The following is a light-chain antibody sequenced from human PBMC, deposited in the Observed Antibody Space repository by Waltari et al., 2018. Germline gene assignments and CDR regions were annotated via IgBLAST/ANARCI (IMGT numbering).Light chain of an antibody. CDR3: QHYVRLPAT. CDR2: GAS. Sequence: EIVLTQSPGTLSSSPGERATLSCRASQSVIGSLAWYQQHAGQAPRLLIYGASSSATGIPDRVSGSGSGTDFSLTISRLEPEDFAVYYCQHYVRLPATFGQGTKVEI. V-gene: IGKV3-20*01. J-gene: IGKJ1*01. CDR1: QSVIGS.